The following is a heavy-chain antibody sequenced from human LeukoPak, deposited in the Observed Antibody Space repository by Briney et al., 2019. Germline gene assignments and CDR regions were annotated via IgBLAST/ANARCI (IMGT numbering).Heavy chain of an antibody. CDR2: ISGSGGST. D-gene: IGHD3-22*01. V-gene: IGHV3-23*01. CDR1: GFTFSSYA. Sequence: GGSLRLSCAASGFTFSSYAMSRVRQAPGKGLEWVSAISGSGGSTYYADSVKGRFTISRDNSKNTLYLQMNSLRAEDTAVYYCAKAGDYYDSSGYYQVHYYYYGMDVWGQGTTVTVSS. J-gene: IGHJ6*02. CDR3: AKAGDYYDSSGYYQVHYYYYGMDV.